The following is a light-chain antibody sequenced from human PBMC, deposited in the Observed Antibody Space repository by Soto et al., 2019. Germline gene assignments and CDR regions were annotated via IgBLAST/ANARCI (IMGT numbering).Light chain of an antibody. Sequence: EIVLTQSPGTLSLSPGERATLSCRASQSFSAYLAGYQQKPGQAPRLLIYDASNRAAGIPARFSGRGSGTDFTLTISSLEAEDFAVYYCQQRSNWPPPITFGQGTRLEI. CDR3: QQRSNWPPPIT. J-gene: IGKJ5*01. CDR1: QSFSAY. CDR2: DAS. V-gene: IGKV3-11*01.